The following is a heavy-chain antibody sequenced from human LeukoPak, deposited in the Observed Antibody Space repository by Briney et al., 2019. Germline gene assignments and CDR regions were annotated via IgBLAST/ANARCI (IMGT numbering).Heavy chain of an antibody. CDR3: VSFYETY. CDR2: INSDGSWT. Sequence: GGSLRLSCAASGNSLMHWVRQAPGKGLVWVSHINSDGSWTSYADSVKGRFTISKDNAKNTVYLQMNSLRAEDTAVYYCVSFYETYWGRGTLATVSS. V-gene: IGHV3-74*01. J-gene: IGHJ4*02. D-gene: IGHD2/OR15-2a*01. CDR1: GNSL.